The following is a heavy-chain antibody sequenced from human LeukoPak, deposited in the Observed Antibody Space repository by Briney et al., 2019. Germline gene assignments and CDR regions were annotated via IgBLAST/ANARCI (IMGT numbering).Heavy chain of an antibody. CDR3: ARARGYSYGTKNWFDP. D-gene: IGHD5-18*01. J-gene: IGHJ5*02. CDR2: IYTSGNT. Sequence: SSETLSLTCTVSGGSISSFYWSWIRQPAGKGLEWIGRIYTSGNTNYNPSLKSRVTISVDTSKNQFSLKLSSVTAADTAVYYCARARGYSYGTKNWFDPWGQGTLVTVSS. V-gene: IGHV4-4*07. CDR1: GGSISSFY.